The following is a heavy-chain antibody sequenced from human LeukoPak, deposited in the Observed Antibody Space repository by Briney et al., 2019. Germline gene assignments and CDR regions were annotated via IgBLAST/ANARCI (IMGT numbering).Heavy chain of an antibody. J-gene: IGHJ4*02. D-gene: IGHD3-10*01. Sequence: GGSLRLSCAASRFTFSSYAMSWVRQAPGKGLEWVSAISGNGGSTYYADSVKGRFTISRDNSKNTLYLQMNSLRAEDTAVYYCAKVVYYYGSGSYYFDYWGQGTLVTVSS. CDR2: ISGNGGST. CDR1: RFTFSSYA. V-gene: IGHV3-23*01. CDR3: AKVVYYYGSGSYYFDY.